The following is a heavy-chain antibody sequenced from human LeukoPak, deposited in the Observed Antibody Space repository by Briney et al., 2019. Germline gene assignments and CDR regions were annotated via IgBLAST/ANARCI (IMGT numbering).Heavy chain of an antibody. CDR2: IIPILGIA. V-gene: IGHV1-69*04. CDR3: ARDSPGSYRFDP. Sequence: SVKVSCKASGGTLSSYAISWVRQAPGQGLEWMGRIIPILGIANYAQKFQGRVTITADKSTSTAYMELSSLRSEDTAVYYCARDSPGSYRFDPWGQGTLVTVSS. J-gene: IGHJ5*02. CDR1: GGTLSSYA. D-gene: IGHD3-10*01.